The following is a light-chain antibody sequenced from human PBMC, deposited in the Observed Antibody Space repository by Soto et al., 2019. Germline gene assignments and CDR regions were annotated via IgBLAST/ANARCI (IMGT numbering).Light chain of an antibody. CDR1: QSISTY. J-gene: IGKJ4*01. CDR2: DAS. Sequence: EIVLTQSPATLSLSVGERATLSCRTSQSISTYLAWYQQKPGQAPRLLIYDASNRATGIPARFSGSGSGTDFTLSISSLEPEDFAVYYCQQRSTWPLTFGGGTKVEI. V-gene: IGKV3-11*01. CDR3: QQRSTWPLT.